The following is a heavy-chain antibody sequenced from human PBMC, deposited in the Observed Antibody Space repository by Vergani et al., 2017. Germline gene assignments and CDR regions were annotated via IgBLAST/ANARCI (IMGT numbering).Heavy chain of an antibody. J-gene: IGHJ4*02. CDR1: GGSISSSSYY. CDR2: IYYSGST. V-gene: IGHV4-39*01. CDR3: ASGYYDSSGYTFDY. D-gene: IGHD3-22*01. Sequence: QLQLQESGPGLVKPSETLSLTCTVSGGSISSSSYYWGWIRQPPGKGLEWIGSIYYSGSTYYNPSLKSRVTISVDTSKNQFSLKLSSVTAADTAVYYCASGYYDSSGYTFDYWGQGTLVTVSS.